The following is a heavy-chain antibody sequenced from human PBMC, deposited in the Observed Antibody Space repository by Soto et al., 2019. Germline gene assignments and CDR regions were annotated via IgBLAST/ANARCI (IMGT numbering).Heavy chain of an antibody. CDR1: GGTFSNYA. CDR2: IIPMFGTS. V-gene: IGHV1-69*13. D-gene: IGHD6-19*01. CDR3: ARGPDIAVSGAYFDY. J-gene: IGHJ4*02. Sequence: ASVKVSCKASGGTFSNYAISCVRQAPGQGLEWMGGIIPMFGTSNYAQKFQGRVTITADESTSTAYMELNILRSEDTAVYYCARGPDIAVSGAYFDYWGQGTLVTVSS.